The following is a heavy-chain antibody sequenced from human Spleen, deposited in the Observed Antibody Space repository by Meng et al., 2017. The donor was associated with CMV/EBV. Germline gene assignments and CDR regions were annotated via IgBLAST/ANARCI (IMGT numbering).Heavy chain of an antibody. CDR3: AKALGYCSSTSCYKDYGMDV. CDR2: ISGNGAIT. D-gene: IGHD2-2*02. Sequence: GESLKISCAASGFTFSNYAMSWVRQAPGKGLEWVSTISGNGAITYYADSVKGRLTISRDNSKSTLYLQMNSLRAEDTAVYYCAKALGYCSSTSCYKDYGMDVWGQGTTVTVSS. V-gene: IGHV3-23*01. CDR1: GFTFSNYA. J-gene: IGHJ6*02.